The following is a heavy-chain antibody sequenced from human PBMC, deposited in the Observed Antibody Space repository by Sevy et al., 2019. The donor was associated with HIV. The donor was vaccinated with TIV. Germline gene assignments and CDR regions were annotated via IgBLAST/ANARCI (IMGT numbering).Heavy chain of an antibody. CDR3: ARWVAATDAFDV. CDR1: GFTFSNYG. CDR2: IWSDGSKK. V-gene: IGHV3-33*01. D-gene: IGHD1-26*01. J-gene: IGHJ3*01. Sequence: GGSLRLSCAASGFTFSNYGMHWVRQAPGKGLEWVAVIWSDGSKKYYADSVKGRFTIYRDNSEDTLYLQMNNLRGEDTAVFYCARWVAATDAFDVWGQGTMVTVSS.